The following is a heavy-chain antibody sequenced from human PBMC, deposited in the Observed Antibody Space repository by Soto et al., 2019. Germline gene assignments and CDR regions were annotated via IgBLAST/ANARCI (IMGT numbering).Heavy chain of an antibody. Sequence: EVQLLESGGGLVQPGGSLRLSCAASGFTFSSYAMSWVRQAPGKGLEWVSAISGSGGSTYYADSVKGRFTISRDNSKNTLYLQMNSLRAEDTAVYYCAKGGAIITIFLGVNWFDPWGQGTLVTVSS. CDR2: ISGSGGST. CDR3: AKGGAIITIFLGVNWFDP. J-gene: IGHJ5*02. V-gene: IGHV3-23*01. CDR1: GFTFSSYA. D-gene: IGHD3-3*01.